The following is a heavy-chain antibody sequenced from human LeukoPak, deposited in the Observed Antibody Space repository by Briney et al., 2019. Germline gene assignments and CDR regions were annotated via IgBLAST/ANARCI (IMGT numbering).Heavy chain of an antibody. V-gene: IGHV3-23*01. CDR2: ISGGGDFS. D-gene: IGHD4-17*01. Sequence: PGGSLRLSCAASEFTFSAYAMSWVRQAPGKGLEWVSAISGGGDFSYYADSVTGRFTISRDNSKNTLFLQMNSLRAEDTAIYYCTKEGTLTRKLSFDYWGPGTLVTVSS. CDR1: EFTFSAYA. CDR3: TKEGTLTRKLSFDY. J-gene: IGHJ4*02.